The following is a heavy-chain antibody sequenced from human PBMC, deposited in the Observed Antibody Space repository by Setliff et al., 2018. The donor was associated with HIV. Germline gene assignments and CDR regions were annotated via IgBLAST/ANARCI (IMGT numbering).Heavy chain of an antibody. CDR1: GDSVSSSPYY. V-gene: IGHV4-61*02. Sequence: KASETLSLTCSVSGDSVSSSPYYWSWIRQPAGKGLEWIGRFDSTGSTNYNPSLKSRVTISVDTSKNQFSLKLSSVTAADTAVYYCARQKGYSSGWYIGSWFDPWGQGTLVTVSS. CDR3: ARQKGYSSGWYIGSWFDP. CDR2: FDSTGST. D-gene: IGHD6-19*01. J-gene: IGHJ5*02.